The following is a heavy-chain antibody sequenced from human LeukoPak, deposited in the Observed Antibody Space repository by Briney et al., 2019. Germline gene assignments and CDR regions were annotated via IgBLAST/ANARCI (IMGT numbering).Heavy chain of an antibody. CDR3: ARGSGYFDY. D-gene: IGHD1-1*01. CDR2: ISSSSSTI. Sequence: PGGSLRLSCAASGFTFSSYSMNWVRQAPGKGLEWVSYISSSSSTIYYADSVKGRFTISRDNAKNSLYLQMNSLRAEDTAVYYCARGSGYFDYWGQGTLVTVSS. CDR1: GFTFSSYS. J-gene: IGHJ4*02. V-gene: IGHV3-48*04.